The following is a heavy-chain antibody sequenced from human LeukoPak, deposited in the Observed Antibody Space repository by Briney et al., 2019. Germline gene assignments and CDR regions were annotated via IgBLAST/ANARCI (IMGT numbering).Heavy chain of an antibody. Sequence: ASVKVSCKASGYTFTSYGISWVRQAPGQGLEWMGWISAYNGNTNYAQKLQGRVTMTTDTSTSTAYMELRSLRSDDTAVYYCARDYYDSSGSSWFGPWGQGTLVTVSS. J-gene: IGHJ5*02. D-gene: IGHD3-22*01. CDR1: GYTFTSYG. CDR3: ARDYYDSSGSSWFGP. CDR2: ISAYNGNT. V-gene: IGHV1-18*01.